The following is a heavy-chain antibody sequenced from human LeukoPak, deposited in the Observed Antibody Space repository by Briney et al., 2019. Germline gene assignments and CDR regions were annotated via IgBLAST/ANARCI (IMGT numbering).Heavy chain of an antibody. CDR3: ARVSLGIVGAYYYYYYGMDV. J-gene: IGHJ6*02. D-gene: IGHD1-26*01. CDR2: INHSGST. V-gene: IGHV4-34*01. CDR1: GGSISSYY. Sequence: SETLSLTCTVSGGSISSYYWSWIRQPPGKGLEWIGEINHSGSTNYNPSLKSRVTISVDTSKNQFSLKLSSVTAADTAVYYCARVSLGIVGAYYYYYYGMDVWGQGTTVTVSS.